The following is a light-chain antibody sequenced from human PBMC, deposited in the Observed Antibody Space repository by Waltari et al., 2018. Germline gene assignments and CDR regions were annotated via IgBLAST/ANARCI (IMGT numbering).Light chain of an antibody. V-gene: IGKV1-5*03. CDR3: QQYNGFPET. Sequence: DIQMTQSPSTLSASVGDRVTITCRASQSISSWLAWYQQKPGKAPKLLIHKASSLENGVPSGFSGSGSGTEFALTISSLQPDDFATYYCQQYNGFPETFGQGTKLEI. CDR2: KAS. J-gene: IGKJ2*01. CDR1: QSISSW.